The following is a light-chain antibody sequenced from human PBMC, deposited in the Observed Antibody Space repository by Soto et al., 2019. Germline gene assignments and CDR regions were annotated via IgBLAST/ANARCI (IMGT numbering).Light chain of an antibody. CDR2: AAS. Sequence: DIQMTQSPSSLSASVGDRVTITCRASQGISNYLAWYQQKPGKVPKLLIYAASTLKSGVPSRFSGSGSGTDFTLTISSLQPEDVATYYCQKYNSAPRTLGQGTKVEIK. V-gene: IGKV1-27*01. J-gene: IGKJ1*01. CDR1: QGISNY. CDR3: QKYNSAPRT.